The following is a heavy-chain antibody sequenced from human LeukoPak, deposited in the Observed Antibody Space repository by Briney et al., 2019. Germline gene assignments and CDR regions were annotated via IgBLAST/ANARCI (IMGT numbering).Heavy chain of an antibody. V-gene: IGHV4-31*02. D-gene: IGHD2-21*02. Sequence: SQTLSLTCSVSGGSVSSADDYWRWIRQHPGKGLEWIGFIYDGGSTSYKTSLKSRATISVDSSKNQFYLKLSGVTAADTAVYYCARGAGGDCADFWGQGTLVTVSS. CDR2: IYDGGST. J-gene: IGHJ4*02. CDR1: GGSVSSADDY. CDR3: ARGAGGDCADF.